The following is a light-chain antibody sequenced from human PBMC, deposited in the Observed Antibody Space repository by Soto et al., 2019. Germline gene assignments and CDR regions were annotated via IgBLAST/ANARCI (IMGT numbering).Light chain of an antibody. CDR2: EVS. CDR1: SSDVGGYNY. J-gene: IGLJ3*02. V-gene: IGLV2-14*01. CDR3: ISYTSSSTWV. Sequence: QSALTQPASVSGSPGQSITISCTGTSSDVGGYNYVSWYQQHPGKAPKLMIYEVSNRPSGVSDRFSGSRSGNTASLTISGLQAEDESEYYCISYTSSSTWVFGGGTKLTVL.